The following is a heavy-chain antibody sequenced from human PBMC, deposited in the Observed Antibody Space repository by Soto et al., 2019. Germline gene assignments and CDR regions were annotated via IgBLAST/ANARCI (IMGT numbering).Heavy chain of an antibody. V-gene: IGHV3-7*01. CDR2: IKQDGSGK. D-gene: IGHD3-3*01. J-gene: IGHJ6*02. CDR3: ARGPFYDFWSGSGHTNYYYGMDV. CDR1: GFTFSSYW. Sequence: EVQLVESGGGLVQPGGSLRLSCAASGFTFSSYWMSWVRQAPGKGLEWVANIKQDGSGKYYVDSVKGRFTISRDNAKNSLYLQMNSLRAEDTAVYYCARGPFYDFWSGSGHTNYYYGMDVWGQGTTVTVSS.